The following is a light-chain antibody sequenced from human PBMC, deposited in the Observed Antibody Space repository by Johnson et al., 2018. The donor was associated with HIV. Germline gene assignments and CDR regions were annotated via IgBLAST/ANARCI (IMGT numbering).Light chain of an antibody. CDR1: SSNIGNNY. J-gene: IGLJ1*01. V-gene: IGLV1-51*01. CDR2: DNN. Sequence: QSVLTQPPSVSAAPGQKVTISCSGSSSNIGNNYVSWYQQLPGTAPKLLIYDNNKRPSGIPDRFSGSTSGTSATLAITGLQTGDEADYYCGTWDSSLSGVVGTGTKVTVL. CDR3: GTWDSSLSGV.